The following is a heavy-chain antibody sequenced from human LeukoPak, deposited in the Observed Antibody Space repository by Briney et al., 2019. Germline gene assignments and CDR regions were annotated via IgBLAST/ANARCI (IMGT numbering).Heavy chain of an antibody. CDR3: ARALQLGMAIDY. V-gene: IGHV4-59*01. D-gene: IGHD6-13*01. CDR1: GGSISSYY. CDR2: IYYSGST. J-gene: IGHJ4*02. Sequence: ASETLSLTCTVSGGSISSYYWSWIRQPPGKGLEWIGYIYYSGSTNYNPSLKSRVTISVDTSKNQFSLKLSSVTAADTAVYYCARALQLGMAIDYWGQGTLVTVSS.